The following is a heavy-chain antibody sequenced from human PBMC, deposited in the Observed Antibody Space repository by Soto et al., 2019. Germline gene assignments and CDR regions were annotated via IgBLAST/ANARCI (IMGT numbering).Heavy chain of an antibody. CDR2: ISGSGGTP. Sequence: GGSLRLSCAASGFTFRSYAMSWVRQAPGKGLEWVSAISGSGGTPYYADSVKGRFTISRDKSKTTLYMEMNSLRAEDKSVYYSAIETRAVVLWFEELDALDIWGQGTMVTVSS. D-gene: IGHD3-10*01. J-gene: IGHJ3*02. CDR1: GFTFRSYA. V-gene: IGHV3-23*01. CDR3: AIETRAVVLWFEELDALDI.